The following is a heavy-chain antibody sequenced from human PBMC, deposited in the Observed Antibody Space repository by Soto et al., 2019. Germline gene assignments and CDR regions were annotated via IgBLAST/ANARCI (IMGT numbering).Heavy chain of an antibody. CDR1: GFTFSSYS. D-gene: IGHD3-16*02. V-gene: IGHV3-21*01. Sequence: VQLVESGGGLVKPGGSLRLSCAASGFTFSSYSMNWVRQAPGKGLEWVSSISSSSSYIYYADSVKGRFTTSRDNVKNSLYLQMNSLRAEDTAVYYCARDGDYVWGSYRWSDAFDIWGQGTMVTVSS. CDR3: ARDGDYVWGSYRWSDAFDI. J-gene: IGHJ3*02. CDR2: ISSSSSYI.